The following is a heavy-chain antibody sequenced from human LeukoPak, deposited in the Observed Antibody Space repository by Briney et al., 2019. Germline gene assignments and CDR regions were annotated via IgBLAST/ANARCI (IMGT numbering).Heavy chain of an antibody. CDR3: ATDLRFGAKVDY. CDR2: ISSSGSTI. D-gene: IGHD1-26*01. J-gene: IGHJ4*02. V-gene: IGHV3-48*03. CDR1: GFTFSSYE. Sequence: PGGSLRLSCAASGFTFSSYEMNWVRQAPGKGLEWVSYISSSGSTIYYADSVKGRFTISRDNAKNSLYLQTNSLRAEDTAVYYCATDLRFGAKVDYWGQGTLVTVSS.